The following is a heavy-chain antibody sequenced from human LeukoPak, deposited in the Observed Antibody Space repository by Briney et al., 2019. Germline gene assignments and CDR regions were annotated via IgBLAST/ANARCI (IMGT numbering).Heavy chain of an antibody. CDR3: ARDMTAHSSAVSGVPGDY. CDR2: INWDGSLI. J-gene: IGHJ4*02. V-gene: IGHV3-43D*03. CDR1: GFTFNDHA. D-gene: IGHD2-21*02. Sequence: GGSLRLSCAASGFTFNDHAMHWVRQAPGKGLEWVSLINWDGSLIYYGDSVRGRFTISRDNSKNTLFLQMHSLRAEDSAFYYCARDMTAHSSAVSGVPGDYWGQGTLVTVSS.